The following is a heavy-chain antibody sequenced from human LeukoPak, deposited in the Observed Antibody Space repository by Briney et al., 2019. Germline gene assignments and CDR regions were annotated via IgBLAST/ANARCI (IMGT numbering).Heavy chain of an antibody. J-gene: IGHJ3*02. D-gene: IGHD1-7*01. CDR2: IIPIFGTA. Sequence: CXXXGGTFSSYAISWVRQAPGQGLERMGGIIPIFGTANYAQKFQGRVTITADKSTSTAYMELSSLRSEDTAVYYCXXXXXXXLXXXAFDIWGXGXMVTVSS. CDR1: GGTFSSYA. CDR3: XXXXXXXLXXXAFDI. V-gene: IGHV1-69*06.